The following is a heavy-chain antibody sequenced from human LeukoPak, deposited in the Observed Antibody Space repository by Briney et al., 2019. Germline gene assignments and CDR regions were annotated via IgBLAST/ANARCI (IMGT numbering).Heavy chain of an antibody. J-gene: IGHJ4*02. D-gene: IGHD3-22*01. Sequence: SETLSLTCTISGGSISSYYWSWIRQPPGKGLEWIGYIYSSGSTNYNPSLKSRVTISVDTSKNQFSLKLSSVTAADTAVYYCASYRPSAPYYYDSSGYSYFDYWGQGTLVTVSS. V-gene: IGHV4-59*08. CDR1: GGSISSYY. CDR3: ASYRPSAPYYYDSSGYSYFDY. CDR2: IYSSGST.